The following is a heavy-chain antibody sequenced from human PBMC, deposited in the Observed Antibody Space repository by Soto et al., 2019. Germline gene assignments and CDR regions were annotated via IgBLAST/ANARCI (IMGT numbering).Heavy chain of an antibody. CDR1: GGTFSTYA. D-gene: IGHD5-18*01. Sequence: QVQLVQSGAEVKKPESSVKVSCKAPGGTFSTYAISWVRQAPGQGLEWMGGIIPMFGTANYAQRFQDRVTITADESTKTVYMELSSLRSEDTAVYFRASGIQLWLRRINNGYSGWGQGTLVTVSS. CDR3: ASGIQLWLRRINNGYSG. V-gene: IGHV1-69*12. CDR2: IIPMFGTA. J-gene: IGHJ4*02.